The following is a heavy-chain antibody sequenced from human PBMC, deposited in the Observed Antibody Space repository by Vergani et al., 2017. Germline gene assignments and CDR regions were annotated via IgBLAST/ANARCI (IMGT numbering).Heavy chain of an antibody. D-gene: IGHD2-15*01. J-gene: IGHJ4*02. CDR3: AKDLVSLGYCSGGSCGTDY. V-gene: IGHV3-23*01. CDR1: GFTFSSYA. Sequence: EVQLLESGGGLVQPGGSLRLSCAASGFTFSSYAMSWVRQAPGKGLEWVSAISGSGGSTYYADSVKGRFTISRDNSKNTLYLQMNSLRAEDTAVYYCAKDLVSLGYCSGGSCGTDYWGQGTLVTVSS. CDR2: ISGSGGST.